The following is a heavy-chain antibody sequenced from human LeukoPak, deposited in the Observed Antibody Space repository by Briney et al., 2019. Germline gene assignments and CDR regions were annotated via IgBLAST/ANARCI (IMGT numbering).Heavy chain of an antibody. J-gene: IGHJ6*03. D-gene: IGHD4-17*01. CDR3: ATLTVTKGSYYYYYYYMDV. Sequence: SVKVPCKAAGYTFTGYYMHWVRQAPGQGLEWMGGIIPIFGTANYAQKFQGRVTITADESTSTAYMELSSLRSEDTAVYYCATLTVTKGSYYYYYYYMDVWGKGTTVNISS. CDR2: IIPIFGTA. CDR1: GYTFTGYY. V-gene: IGHV1-69*13.